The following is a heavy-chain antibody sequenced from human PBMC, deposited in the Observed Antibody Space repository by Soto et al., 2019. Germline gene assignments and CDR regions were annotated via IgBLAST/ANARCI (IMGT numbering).Heavy chain of an antibody. CDR3: AREPVASRSSAFDI. V-gene: IGHV4-30-4*01. J-gene: IGHJ3*02. CDR1: GGSFSSGDFY. Sequence: QVQLQESGPGLVKPSQTLSLTCTVSGGSFSSGDFYWSWIRQPPGKGLEWIGYIYYTGSTYYNPSLKSRVTISVDTSKKQISLKLNSVTAADTAVYYCAREPVASRSSAFDIWGQGTMVTVSS. CDR2: IYYTGST.